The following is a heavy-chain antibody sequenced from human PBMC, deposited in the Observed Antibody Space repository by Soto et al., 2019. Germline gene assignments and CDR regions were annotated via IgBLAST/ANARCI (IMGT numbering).Heavy chain of an antibody. CDR3: ARDDILVIPGGSHNYGMDV. V-gene: IGHV3-30*04. D-gene: IGHD2-2*01. CDR2: VAYDGRSK. CDR1: GFTFSDYA. J-gene: IGHJ6*02. Sequence: QVQLVESGGGVVQPGRSLRLSCAASGFTFSDYAMHWVRQAPGKGLEWVAVVAYDGRSKYYADSVKGRFTISRDNSRNTVYLQMNSLRDEDTAMYYCARDDILVIPGGSHNYGMDVWGHGTTVTVSS.